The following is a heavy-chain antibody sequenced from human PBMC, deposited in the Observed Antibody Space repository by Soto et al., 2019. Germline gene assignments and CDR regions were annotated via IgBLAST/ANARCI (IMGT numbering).Heavy chain of an antibody. CDR1: GGTFSSYA. D-gene: IGHD5-18*01. CDR3: AGEEXMGRGYSYGSGYYGMDV. Sequence: SVKVSCKASGGTFSSYAISWVRQAPGQGLEWMGGIIPIFGTANYAQKFQGRVTITADESTSTAYMELSSLRSEDTAVYYCAGEEXMGRGYSYGSGYYGMDVWGQGTTVTVSS. V-gene: IGHV1-69*13. CDR2: IIPIFGTA. J-gene: IGHJ6*02.